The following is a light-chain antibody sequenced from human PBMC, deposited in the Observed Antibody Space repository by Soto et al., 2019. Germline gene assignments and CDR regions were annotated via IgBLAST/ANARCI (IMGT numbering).Light chain of an antibody. V-gene: IGKV3-15*01. CDR3: QQYSKWPLT. CDR2: GAS. Sequence: EVVITQYPVNLSVSPEERATLSCGVSQSVTNSYLAWYQQKPGQAPRLLIFGASTRAAGIPARFSGSGSGTEFTLTISSLQSEDFAVYYCQQYSKWPLTFGGGTKVDI. J-gene: IGKJ4*01. CDR1: QSVTNSY.